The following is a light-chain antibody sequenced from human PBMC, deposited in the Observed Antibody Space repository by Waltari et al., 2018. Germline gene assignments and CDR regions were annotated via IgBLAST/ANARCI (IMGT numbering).Light chain of an antibody. V-gene: IGKV3-20*01. J-gene: IGKJ4*01. CDR2: GAS. CDR1: HPIRTTY. CDR3: QQYDISPLT. Sequence: EIVLTQSPGTLSLSPGEGATLSCRTSHPIRTTYLAWYQQKPGQAPTLLIYGASSRATGVPARFTGSGSGTDFSLTISSLEPEDFATYYCQQYDISPLTFGGGTKVEIK.